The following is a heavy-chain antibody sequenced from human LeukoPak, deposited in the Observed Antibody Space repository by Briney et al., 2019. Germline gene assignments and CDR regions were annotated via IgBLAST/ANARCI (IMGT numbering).Heavy chain of an antibody. CDR3: ARGGRYYYDSSGYSH. J-gene: IGHJ4*02. CDR2: IYYSGNT. CDR1: GGSVSSGSYY. Sequence: ETLSLTCTVSGGSVSSGSYYWSWIRQPPGKGLEWIGYIYYSGNTNYNPSLKSRVTISVDTSKNQFSLKLSSVTAADTAVYYCARGGRYYYDSSGYSHWGQGTLVTVSS. D-gene: IGHD3-22*01. V-gene: IGHV4-61*01.